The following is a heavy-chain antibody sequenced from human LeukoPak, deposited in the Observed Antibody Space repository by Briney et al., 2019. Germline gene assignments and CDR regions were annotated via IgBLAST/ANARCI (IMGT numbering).Heavy chain of an antibody. V-gene: IGHV4-38-2*02. CDR3: AREGKQLVHDNWFDP. J-gene: IGHJ5*02. Sequence: PSETLSLTCTVSGYSISSGYYWGWIRQTPGKGLEWIGYIYHGGRTDYNPSLKSRVTISVDTSKNQFSLKLSSVTAADTAVYYCAREGKQLVHDNWFDPWGQGTLVTVSS. CDR1: GYSISSGYY. D-gene: IGHD6-13*01. CDR2: IYHGGRT.